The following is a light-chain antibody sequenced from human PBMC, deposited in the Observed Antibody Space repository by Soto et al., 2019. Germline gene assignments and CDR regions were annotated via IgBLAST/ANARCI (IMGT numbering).Light chain of an antibody. CDR2: GAS. Sequence: EIVLTQSPASLSLSPGERATLSCRASQSVDNYLVWYQQKAGQAPWLLIFGASNRATGIPARFSGSGSGTDFTLTINSLEPDDFAVYYCQQRDSWPITFGQGTRLEIK. J-gene: IGKJ5*01. CDR3: QQRDSWPIT. CDR1: QSVDNY. V-gene: IGKV3-11*01.